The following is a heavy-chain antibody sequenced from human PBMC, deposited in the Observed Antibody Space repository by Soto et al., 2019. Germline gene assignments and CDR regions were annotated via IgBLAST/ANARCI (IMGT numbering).Heavy chain of an antibody. CDR1: GGSISSYY. Sequence: SETLSLTCTVSGGSISSYYWSWIRQPPGKGLEWIGYIYYTGTTNYNPSLKSRVTISVDTSKNQFSLNLSSVTAADSAVYYCAGQPTAGSFYDLGSYYYYYGMDVWGQGTTVTVSS. V-gene: IGHV4-59*08. CDR2: IYYTGTT. D-gene: IGHD3-16*01. J-gene: IGHJ6*02. CDR3: AGQPTAGSFYDLGSYYYYYGMDV.